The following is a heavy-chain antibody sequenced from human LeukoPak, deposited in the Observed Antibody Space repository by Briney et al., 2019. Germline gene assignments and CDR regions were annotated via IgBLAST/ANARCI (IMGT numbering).Heavy chain of an antibody. D-gene: IGHD1-26*01. J-gene: IGHJ4*02. Sequence: GGSLRLSCAASGFAFSSYDMHWVRQVSGKGLEWVSAIGHAGDTYYADSVKGRFTISREDAKNYFFLQMSSLRAGDTAVYSCAALGDSIYWGQGTLVTVSS. CDR3: AALGDSIY. V-gene: IGHV3-13*01. CDR2: IGHAGDT. CDR1: GFAFSSYD.